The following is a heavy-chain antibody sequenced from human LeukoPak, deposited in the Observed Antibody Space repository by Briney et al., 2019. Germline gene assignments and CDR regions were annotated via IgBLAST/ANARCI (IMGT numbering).Heavy chain of an antibody. CDR3: ARAKYYYDSSGYYDAFDI. J-gene: IGHJ3*02. CDR2: INHSGST. D-gene: IGHD3-22*01. V-gene: IGHV4-34*01. CDR1: GGSFSGYY. Sequence: SETLSLTCAVYGGSFSGYYWSWIRQPPGKGLEWIGEINHSGSTNYNPYLKSRVTISVDTSKNQFSLKLSSVTAADTAVYYCARAKYYYDSSGYYDAFDIWGQGTMVTVSS.